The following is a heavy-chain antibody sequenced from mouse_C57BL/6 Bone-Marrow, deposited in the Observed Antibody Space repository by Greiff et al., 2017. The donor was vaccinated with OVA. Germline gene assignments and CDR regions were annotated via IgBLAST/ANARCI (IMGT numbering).Heavy chain of an antibody. J-gene: IGHJ1*03. CDR2: IDPSDSYT. V-gene: IGHV1-59*01. CDR3: ARITTVVERYFDG. Sequence: QVQLQQPGAELVRPGTSVKLSCKASGYTFTSYWMHWVKQRPGQGLEWIGVIDPSDSYTNYNQKFKGKATLTVDTSSSTAYMQLSSLTSEDSAGYYCARITTVVERYFDGWGTGTTVTVSS. CDR1: GYTFTSYW. D-gene: IGHD1-1*01.